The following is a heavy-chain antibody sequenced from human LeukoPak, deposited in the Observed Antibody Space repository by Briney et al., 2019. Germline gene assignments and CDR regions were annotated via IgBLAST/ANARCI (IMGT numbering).Heavy chain of an antibody. J-gene: IGHJ4*02. CDR1: GGSISSYY. D-gene: IGHD3-3*01. V-gene: IGHV4-4*07. Sequence: SETLSLTCTVSGGSISSYYWSWIRQPPGKGLEWIGRIYTSGSTNYNPSLKSRVTMSVDTSKNQFSLKLSSVTAADTAVYYCARYDFWSGYHLDYWGQGTLVTVSS. CDR2: IYTSGST. CDR3: ARYDFWSGYHLDY.